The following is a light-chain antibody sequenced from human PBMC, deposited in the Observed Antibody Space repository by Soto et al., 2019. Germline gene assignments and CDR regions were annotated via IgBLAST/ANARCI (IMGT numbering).Light chain of an antibody. Sequence: QSVLTQPPSVSGAPGQRVTISCTGSSSNIGAGYDVHWYQQLPGTAPKLLIYGNSNRPSGVPDRFSGSKSGTSASLANTGLQAEDEADYYCQSYDSSRLSVFGTGTKLTVL. CDR3: QSYDSSRLSV. J-gene: IGLJ1*01. V-gene: IGLV1-40*01. CDR2: GNS. CDR1: SSNIGAGYD.